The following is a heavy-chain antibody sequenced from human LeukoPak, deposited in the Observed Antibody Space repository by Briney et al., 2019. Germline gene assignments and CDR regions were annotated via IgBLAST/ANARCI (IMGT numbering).Heavy chain of an antibody. CDR1: GLIFSSYS. CDR3: AKEFSSWYWWFDP. J-gene: IGHJ5*02. V-gene: IGHV3-48*01. D-gene: IGHD6-13*01. Sequence: PGGSLRLSCAAPGLIFSSYSMNWVRQAPGKGLEWVSYISSSSSTIYYADSVKGRFTISRDNAKNSLYLQMNSLRAEDTALYCCAKEFSSWYWWFDPWGQGTLVTVSS. CDR2: ISSSSSTI.